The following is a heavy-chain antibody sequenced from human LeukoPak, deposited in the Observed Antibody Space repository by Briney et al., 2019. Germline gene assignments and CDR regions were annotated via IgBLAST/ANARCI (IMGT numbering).Heavy chain of an antibody. CDR1: GGSISSYY. CDR2: TYYSGST. J-gene: IGHJ5*02. V-gene: IGHV4-59*08. D-gene: IGHD3-9*01. Sequence: SETLSLTCTVSGGSISSYYWSWIRQPPGKGLEWIGYTYYSGSTNYNPSLKSRVTISVDTSKNQFSLKLSSVTAADTAVYYCARNPLRYFDWLGSWFDPWGQGTLVTVSS. CDR3: ARNPLRYFDWLGSWFDP.